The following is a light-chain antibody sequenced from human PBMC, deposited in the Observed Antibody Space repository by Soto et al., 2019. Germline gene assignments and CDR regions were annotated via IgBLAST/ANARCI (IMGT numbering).Light chain of an antibody. V-gene: IGLV2-14*01. CDR3: SSYTSSSILV. J-gene: IGLJ2*01. Sequence: QSALTQPASVSGSPGQSITISCTGTSSDVGGYNYVSWYQQHPGKAPKLIIYDVSNRPSGVSNRFSGSKSGNTASLTISGLQAEDEADYYCSSYTSSSILVFGGGTKLTV. CDR1: SSDVGGYNY. CDR2: DVS.